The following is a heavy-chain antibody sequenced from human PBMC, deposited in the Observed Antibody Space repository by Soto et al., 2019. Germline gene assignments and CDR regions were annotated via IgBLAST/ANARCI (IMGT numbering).Heavy chain of an antibody. CDR2: IYYSGSS. CDR1: GGSISSSSYY. J-gene: IGHJ4*02. CDR3: ARHSTDYYDFWTGYYAFDY. Sequence: SETLSLTCTVSGGSISSSSYYWGWIRQPPGKGLDWIGSIYYSGSSYYNLSLKSPVTISVDTSKNQFSLKLSSATAADMSVYYCARHSTDYYDFWTGYYAFDYWRQGTLVTVSS. D-gene: IGHD3-3*01. V-gene: IGHV4-39*01.